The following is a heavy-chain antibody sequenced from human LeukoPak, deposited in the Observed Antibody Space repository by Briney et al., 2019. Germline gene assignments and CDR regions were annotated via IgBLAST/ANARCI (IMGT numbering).Heavy chain of an antibody. Sequence: GGSLRLSCAASGFTFSSYTMDWVRQAPGKGLEWVARISYAGSNNYYADSVKGRFTISSDNPKNTLYLQMDSLRAEDTAVYYCARAAQTTYVLGRYYYYAMDVWGQGTTVTVSS. J-gene: IGHJ6*02. V-gene: IGHV3-30-3*01. CDR2: ISYAGSNN. CDR1: GFTFSSYT. CDR3: ARAAQTTYVLGRYYYYAMDV. D-gene: IGHD3-10*01.